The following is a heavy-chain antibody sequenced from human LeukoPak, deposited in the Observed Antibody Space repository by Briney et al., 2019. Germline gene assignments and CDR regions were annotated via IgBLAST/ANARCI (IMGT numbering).Heavy chain of an antibody. D-gene: IGHD6-13*01. CDR1: GFTFSSYS. J-gene: IGHJ4*02. CDR2: IISSSSYI. Sequence: GGSLRLSCAASGFTFSSYSMNWVRHAPGEGLEWVSSIISSSSYIYYADSVKGRFTISRDNAKNSLYSQMNRLRAEDKAVYYCARRRLGAAGRGGWFDYWGQGTLVTVSS. CDR3: ARRRLGAAGRGGWFDY. V-gene: IGHV3-21*01.